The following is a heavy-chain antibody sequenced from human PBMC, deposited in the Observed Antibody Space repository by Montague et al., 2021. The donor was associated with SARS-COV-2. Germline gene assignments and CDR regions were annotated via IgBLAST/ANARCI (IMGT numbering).Heavy chain of an antibody. CDR1: GGSISSSSYY. V-gene: IGHV4-39*01. CDR2: IYYSGST. J-gene: IGHJ6*02. D-gene: IGHD4-23*01. CDR3: ARLVETYYYYYGMDV. Sequence: SETLSLTSTVSGGSISSSSYYWGWIRQPPGKGLEWIGSIYYSGSTYYNPSLKSRVTISVDTSKNQFSLKLSSVTAADTAVYYCARLVETYYYYYGMDVWGQGTTVTVSS.